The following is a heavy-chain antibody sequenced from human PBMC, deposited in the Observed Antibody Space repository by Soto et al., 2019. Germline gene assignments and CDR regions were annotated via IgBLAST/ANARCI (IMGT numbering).Heavy chain of an antibody. Sequence: SETLSLTCTVSGGSISSSSYYWGWIRQPPGKGLEWIGSIYYSGSTYYNPSLKSRVTISVDTSKNQFSLKLSSVTAADTAVYYCARLRRGISGNLDYWGQGTLVTVSS. J-gene: IGHJ4*02. CDR1: GGSISSSSYY. D-gene: IGHD3-10*01. CDR2: IYYSGST. V-gene: IGHV4-39*01. CDR3: ARLRRGISGNLDY.